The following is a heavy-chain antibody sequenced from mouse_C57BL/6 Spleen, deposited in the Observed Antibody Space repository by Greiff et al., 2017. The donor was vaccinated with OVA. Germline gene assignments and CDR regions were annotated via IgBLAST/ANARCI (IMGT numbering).Heavy chain of an antibody. D-gene: IGHD2-3*01. Sequence: QVQLQQPGAELVKPGASVKLSCKASGYTFTSYWMHWVKQRPGQGLEWIGMIHPNSGSTNYNEKFKSKATLTVDKSSSTAHMQLSSQTSEYSAIYYCARDDGYYVDAMDYWGQGTSVTVSS. J-gene: IGHJ4*01. CDR1: GYTFTSYW. V-gene: IGHV1-64*01. CDR2: IHPNSGST. CDR3: ARDDGYYVDAMDY.